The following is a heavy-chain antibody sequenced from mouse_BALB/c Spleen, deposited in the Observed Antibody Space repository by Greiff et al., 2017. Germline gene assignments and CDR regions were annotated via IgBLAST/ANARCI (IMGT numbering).Heavy chain of an antibody. CDR1: GYTFTSYY. Sequence: QVQLQQSGPELVKPGASVRISCKASGYTFTSYYIHWVKQRPGQGLEWIGWIYPGNVNTKYNEKFKGKATLTADKSSSTAYMQLSSLTSEDSAVYFCARYGYYGDYAMDYWGQGTSVTVSS. J-gene: IGHJ4*01. CDR2: IYPGNVNT. D-gene: IGHD2-3*01. CDR3: ARYGYYGDYAMDY. V-gene: IGHV1S56*01.